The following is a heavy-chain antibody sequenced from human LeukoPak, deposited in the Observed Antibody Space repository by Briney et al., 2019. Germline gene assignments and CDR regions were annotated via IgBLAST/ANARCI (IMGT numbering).Heavy chain of an antibody. J-gene: IGHJ5*02. CDR1: GYTFTSYA. V-gene: IGHV1-18*01. D-gene: IGHD4-17*01. CDR3: ARGGHGYYVSDWFDP. Sequence: ASVKVSCKASGYTFTSYAISWVRQAPGQGLEWMGWISAYNGNTKYAQKVQGRVTMTTDTSTSTAYMELRSLRSDDTAVYYCARGGHGYYVSDWFDPWGQGTLVTVSA. CDR2: ISAYNGNT.